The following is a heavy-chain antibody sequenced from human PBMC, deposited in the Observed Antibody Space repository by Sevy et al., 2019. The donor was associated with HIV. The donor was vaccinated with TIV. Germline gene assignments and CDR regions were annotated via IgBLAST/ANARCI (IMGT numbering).Heavy chain of an antibody. CDR2: IKQDESEK. V-gene: IGHV3-7*03. CDR1: GFTFTNYW. Sequence: GGSLRLSCVASGFTFTNYWISWVRQTPGKGLEWVATIKQDESEKYYLDSVKGRFAISRDNGKKSVSLQMNGLRAEDTAVYYCAKGGFTMVRGVFDYWGQGTLVTVSS. CDR3: AKGGFTMVRGVFDY. J-gene: IGHJ4*02. D-gene: IGHD3-10*01.